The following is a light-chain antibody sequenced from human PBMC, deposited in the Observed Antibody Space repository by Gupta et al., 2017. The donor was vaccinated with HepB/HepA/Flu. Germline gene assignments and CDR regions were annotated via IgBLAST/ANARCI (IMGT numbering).Light chain of an antibody. CDR2: GAS. J-gene: IGKJ1*01. CDR1: QSISTL. Sequence: DIQMTQSPSTLSASLGDSVTITCRASQSISTLLAWFQQKPGRAPNLLVYGASTLERGIPSRFSGSGSGTEFTLSISGLQPDDFATYYCQEYSGSLWTFGQGTKVEI. V-gene: IGKV1-5*03. CDR3: QEYSGSLWT.